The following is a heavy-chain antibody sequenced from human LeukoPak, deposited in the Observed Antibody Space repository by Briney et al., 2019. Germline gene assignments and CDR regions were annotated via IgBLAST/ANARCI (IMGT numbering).Heavy chain of an antibody. Sequence: SETLSLTCTVSGGSISSYYWSWIGPPPGKALQWMGYISYGGSTNYDSSLKSRLTMSVHTSRNQFSLKLRSVTAAGTAVYYCARFGSDSYGYKYYFDYWGQGARVTVSS. V-gene: IGHV4-59*08. CDR2: ISYGGST. CDR1: GGSISSYY. CDR3: ARFGSDSYGYKYYFDY. J-gene: IGHJ4*02. D-gene: IGHD3-16*01.